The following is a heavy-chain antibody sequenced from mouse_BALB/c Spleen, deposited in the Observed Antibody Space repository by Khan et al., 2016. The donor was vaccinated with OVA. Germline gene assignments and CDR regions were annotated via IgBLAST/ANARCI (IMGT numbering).Heavy chain of an antibody. D-gene: IGHD2-10*01. CDR3: ARQPYYQYNVMDY. Sequence: QMQLEESGPGLVAPSQSLSITCTISGFSLTNYGVHWVRQPPGKGLEWLVVIWSDGSTTYNSALKSRLTISKDNSKSQVFLKMNSLQTDDTAMYFYARQPYYQYNVMDYWGQGTSGTVSS. V-gene: IGHV2-6-1*01. J-gene: IGHJ4*01. CDR1: GFSLTNYG. CDR2: IWSDGST.